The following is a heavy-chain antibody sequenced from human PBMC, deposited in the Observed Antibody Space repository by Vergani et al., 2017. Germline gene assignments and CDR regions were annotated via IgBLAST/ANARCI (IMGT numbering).Heavy chain of an antibody. CDR2: ISSSSSFI. Sequence: EVQLVESGGGLVRPGGSLRLSCAASGFTFSSYSMNWVRQAPGKGLEWVASISSSSSFIYYADSVKGRFTISRDSAKNSLYLQMNSLRAKDTAVYYCARDQVPAAIRLNVGNYMDVWGKGTTVIVSS. J-gene: IGHJ6*03. D-gene: IGHD2-2*02. CDR1: GFTFSSYS. V-gene: IGHV3-21*01. CDR3: ARDQVPAAIRLNVGNYMDV.